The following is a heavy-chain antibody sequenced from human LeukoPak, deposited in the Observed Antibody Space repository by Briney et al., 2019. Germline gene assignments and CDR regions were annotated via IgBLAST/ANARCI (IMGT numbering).Heavy chain of an antibody. CDR2: STPGDCDT. CDR1: GYSFTTYW. J-gene: IGHJ4*02. Sequence: EEPLKISCEASGYSFTTYWIGWVPQIPGKGLELMGISTPGDCDTRYSPSFQGQVTISADKSISTAYQQWSSLRASDTATYYCARQHGSGSYYSRAIDYWGQGTLVTVSS. V-gene: IGHV5-51*01. D-gene: IGHD3-10*01. CDR3: ARQHGSGSYYSRAIDY.